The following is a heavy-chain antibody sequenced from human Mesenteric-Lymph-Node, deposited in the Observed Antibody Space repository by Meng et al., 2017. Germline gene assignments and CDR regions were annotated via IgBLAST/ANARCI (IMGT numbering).Heavy chain of an antibody. D-gene: IGHD1-26*01. Sequence: AQLAASRPGLVQASHALALTCAISALSLSRKSAAWNLIKQYLSRSLESLGRTFYRAKWTNEYAVFVKNPLSINPDTSKTRFFLKLNLVTPKDTAEYYCAGGYGCIHSEYNFDYWGQGTLVTVSS. CDR3: AGGYGCIHSEYNFDY. V-gene: IGHV6-1*02. CDR2: TFYRAKWTN. CDR1: ALSLSRKSAA. J-gene: IGHJ4*02.